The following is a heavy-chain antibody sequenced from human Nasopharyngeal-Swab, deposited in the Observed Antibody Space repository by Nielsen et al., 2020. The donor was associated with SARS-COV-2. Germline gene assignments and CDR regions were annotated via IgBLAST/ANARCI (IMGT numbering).Heavy chain of an antibody. CDR3: AKHGLLWFGELSRWFDP. CDR1: GFTFSSHA. J-gene: IGHJ5*02. Sequence: GESLKISCAASGFTFSSHAMSWVRQAPGKGVEWVSAISGSGGSTYYADSVKGRFTISRDNSKNTLYLQMNSLKAEDTAVYYCAKHGLLWFGELSRWFDPWGQGTLVTVSS. CDR2: ISGSGGST. V-gene: IGHV3-23*01. D-gene: IGHD3-10*01.